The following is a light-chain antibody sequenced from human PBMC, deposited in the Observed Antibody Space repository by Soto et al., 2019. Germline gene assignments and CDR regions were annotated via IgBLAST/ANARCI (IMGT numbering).Light chain of an antibody. V-gene: IGKV1-39*01. J-gene: IGKJ2*01. CDR3: QQSSNIPYA. CDR2: AAS. Sequence: DIQMTQSPSSLSASVGDRVTITCRASQTISSYLNWYQQNPGKAPKLLIYAASSLQSGVPSRFSGSGSGTDFTLTISSLQPEDFATYYCQQSSNIPYAFGQGTKLKIK. CDR1: QTISSY.